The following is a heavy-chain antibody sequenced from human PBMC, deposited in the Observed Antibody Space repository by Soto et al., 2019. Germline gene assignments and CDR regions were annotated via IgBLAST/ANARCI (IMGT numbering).Heavy chain of an antibody. CDR1: GFTFSSYS. CDR2: ISSSSSYI. J-gene: IGHJ3*02. Sequence: EVQLVESGGGLVKPGGSLRLSCAASGFTFSSYSMNWVRQAPGKGLEWVSSISSSSSYIYYADSVKGRFTISRDNAKNSLYLQMNSLRAEDTAVYYCARDSGPVCSGGSCYPGDAFDIWGQGTMVTVSS. CDR3: ARDSGPVCSGGSCYPGDAFDI. D-gene: IGHD2-15*01. V-gene: IGHV3-21*01.